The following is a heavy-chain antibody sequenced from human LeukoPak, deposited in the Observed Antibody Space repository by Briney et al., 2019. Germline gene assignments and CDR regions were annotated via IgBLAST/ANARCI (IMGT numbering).Heavy chain of an antibody. J-gene: IGHJ3*01. D-gene: IGHD2-8*01. CDR3: TCDLDRSDGL. CDR1: GFTFSSYW. CDR2: IKLDGSEK. Sequence: PGGSLRLSCAASGFTFSSYWLSWVRQAPGKGLEWVANIKLDGSEKYYVDSVKGRFTISRDNAKNSLYLQMNSLRAEDTAVYYCTCDLDRSDGLWGQRTMVTVSS. V-gene: IGHV3-7*01.